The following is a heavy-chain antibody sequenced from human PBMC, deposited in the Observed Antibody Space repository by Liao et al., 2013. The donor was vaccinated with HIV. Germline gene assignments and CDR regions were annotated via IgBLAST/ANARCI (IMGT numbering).Heavy chain of an antibody. V-gene: IGHV4-59*11. Sequence: QVQLQESGPGLVKPSETLSLSCSVSGGSISSHYWSWIRQPPGKGLEWIGYIYYSGSTYYNPSLKSRVTISVDTSKNQFSLKLSSVTAADTAVYYCARERESEGLGFDYWGQGTLVTVSS. CDR2: IYYSGST. CDR3: ARERESEGLGFDY. J-gene: IGHJ4*02. CDR1: GGSISSHY. D-gene: IGHD3-16*01.